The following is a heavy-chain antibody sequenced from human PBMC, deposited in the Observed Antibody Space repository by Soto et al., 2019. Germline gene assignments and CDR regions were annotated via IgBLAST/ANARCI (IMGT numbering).Heavy chain of an antibody. D-gene: IGHD4-17*01. Sequence: QVQLQQWGAGLLKPSETLSLTCAVYGGSFSGYYWSWIRQPPGKGLGWIGEINHSGSTNYNPSLKSRVTISLDTSKNQFSLKLSSVTAADTAVYYCARGKRDYGGSPDFDYWGQGTLVTVSS. CDR1: GGSFSGYY. CDR3: ARGKRDYGGSPDFDY. CDR2: INHSGST. J-gene: IGHJ4*02. V-gene: IGHV4-34*01.